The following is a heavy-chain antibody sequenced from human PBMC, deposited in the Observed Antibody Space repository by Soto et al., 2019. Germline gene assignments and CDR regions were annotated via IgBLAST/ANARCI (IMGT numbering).Heavy chain of an antibody. CDR1: GYSFPNYW. D-gene: IGHD4-17*01. Sequence: EVQLVQSGAEVKKPGESLKISCQSSGYSFPNYWIGWVRQMPGKGLDWMGIIYPGNSDIRYSPSFRGQVTISAGNSLSAVDVQWNNKKAAATAMYYCVRQGKTKVASNWYFDVWGRGTLVTVSA. V-gene: IGHV5-51*01. J-gene: IGHJ2*01. CDR2: IYPGNSDI. CDR3: VRQGKTKVASNWYFDV.